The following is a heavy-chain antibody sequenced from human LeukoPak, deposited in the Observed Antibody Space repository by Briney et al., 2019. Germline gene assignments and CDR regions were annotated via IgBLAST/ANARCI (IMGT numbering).Heavy chain of an antibody. CDR3: ATAIDYYGSGPYYYGMDV. D-gene: IGHD3-10*01. V-gene: IGHV1-24*01. CDR1: GYTLTELS. CDR2: FDPEDGET. Sequence: ASVKVSCKVSGYTLTELSMHWVRQAPGKGLEWMGGFDPEDGETIYAQKFQGRVTMTEDTSTDTAYMELSSLRSEDTAVYYCATAIDYYGSGPYYYGMDVWGQGTTVTVSS. J-gene: IGHJ6*02.